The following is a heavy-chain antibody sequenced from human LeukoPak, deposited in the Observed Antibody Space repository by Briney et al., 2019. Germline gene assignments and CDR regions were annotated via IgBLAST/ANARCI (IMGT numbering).Heavy chain of an antibody. J-gene: IGHJ4*02. CDR3: ARHLPTGGGYLNYFDY. CDR1: NGSFSGYY. Sequence: SETLSLTCAVYNGSFSGYYWSWIRQSPGKGLEWIGEINHSGSTNYNPSLKSRVTISVDTSKNQFSLKLSSVTAADTAVYYCARHLPTGGGYLNYFDYWGQGTLVTVSS. D-gene: IGHD1-26*01. CDR2: INHSGST. V-gene: IGHV4-34*01.